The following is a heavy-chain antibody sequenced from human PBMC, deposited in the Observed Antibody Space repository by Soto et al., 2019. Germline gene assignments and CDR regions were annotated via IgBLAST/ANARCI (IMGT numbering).Heavy chain of an antibody. D-gene: IGHD3-22*01. V-gene: IGHV3-48*02. J-gene: IGHJ4*02. CDR3: ARLPRGSSVTS. Sequence: EVQLLESGGGLIHPGGSLRLSGVASGFRFSDHSMNWGRQAPGKGLEWVSYMTSSGASIYYTDSVKGRFTFSRENAKNSLFLQTNSLSDVYTAVYYCARLPRGSSVTSWGQGTLVTVSS. CDR2: MTSSGASI. CDR1: GFRFSDHS.